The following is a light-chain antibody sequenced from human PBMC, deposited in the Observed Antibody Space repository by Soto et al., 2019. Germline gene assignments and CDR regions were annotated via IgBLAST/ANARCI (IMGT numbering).Light chain of an antibody. J-gene: IGLJ1*01. CDR3: SSYAGSRYV. Sequence: QSVLTQPPSASGSPGQSVTISCTGTSSDVGGYNYVSWYQQHPGKAPKLMIYEVSKRPSGVPDRFSGSKSGNTASLTVSGLQAEDEADYYCSSYAGSRYVFAGGTKVTVL. CDR1: SSDVGGYNY. CDR2: EVS. V-gene: IGLV2-8*01.